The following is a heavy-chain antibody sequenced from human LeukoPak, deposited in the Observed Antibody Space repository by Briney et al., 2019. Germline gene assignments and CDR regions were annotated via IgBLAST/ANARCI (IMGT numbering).Heavy chain of an antibody. J-gene: IGHJ4*02. CDR3: GREIVGGGGFDY. CDR2: IYSGGST. CDR1: GFTVSSNY. Sequence: GGSLRLSCAASGFTVSSNYMSWVRQAPGKGLEWVSVIYSGGSTYYADSVKGRFTISRDNSKNTLYLQMNSLRAEDTAVYYCGREIVGGGGFDYWGQGTLVTVSS. V-gene: IGHV3-53*01. D-gene: IGHD1-26*01.